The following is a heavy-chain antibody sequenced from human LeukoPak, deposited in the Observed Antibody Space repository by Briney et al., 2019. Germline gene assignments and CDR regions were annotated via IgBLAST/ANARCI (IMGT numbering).Heavy chain of an antibody. CDR1: GFAFSNAW. V-gene: IGHV3-15*01. J-gene: IGHJ4*02. CDR3: TTLLWFGELSDY. CDR2: IKSKTDGGTT. Sequence: PGGSLRLSCAASGFAFSNAWMSWVRQAPGKGLEWVGRIKSKTDGGTTDYAAPVKGRFTISGDDSKNTLYLQMNSLKTEDTAVYYCTTLLWFGELSDYWGQGTLVTVSS. D-gene: IGHD3-10*01.